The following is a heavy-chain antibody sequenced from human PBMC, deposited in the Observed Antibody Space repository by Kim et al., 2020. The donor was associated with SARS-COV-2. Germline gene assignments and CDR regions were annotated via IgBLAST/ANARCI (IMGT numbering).Heavy chain of an antibody. D-gene: IGHD3-3*01. CDR3: ARQYFGITIFGDRRGYGMDV. Sequence: SETLSLTCTVSGGSISSSSYYWGWIRQPPGKGLEWIGSIYYSGSTYYNPSLKSRVTISVDTSKNQFSLKLSSVTAADTAVYYCARQYFGITIFGDRRGYGMDVWGQGTTVTVSS. CDR2: IYYSGST. J-gene: IGHJ6*02. V-gene: IGHV4-39*01. CDR1: GGSISSSSYY.